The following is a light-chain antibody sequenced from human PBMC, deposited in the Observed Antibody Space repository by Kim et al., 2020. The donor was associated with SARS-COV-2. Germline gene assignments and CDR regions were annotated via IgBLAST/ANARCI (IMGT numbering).Light chain of an antibody. CDR3: QHYGNSPGQT. Sequence: SPGKRATLSCRATQTIDNNFSAWYQHEPGQAPRLLIYGASRRATGIPDRFSGSGSGTDFTLTISRLEPEDFAIYYCQHYGNSPGQTFGQGTKLEI. J-gene: IGKJ2*01. CDR2: GAS. CDR1: QTIDNNF. V-gene: IGKV3-20*01.